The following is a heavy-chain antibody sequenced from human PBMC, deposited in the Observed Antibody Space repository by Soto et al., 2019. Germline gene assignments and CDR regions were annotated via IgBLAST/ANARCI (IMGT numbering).Heavy chain of an antibody. J-gene: IGHJ6*02. V-gene: IGHV1-18*04. Sequence: ASVKVSCKASAYTFTSYGISWMRQAPGQGLEWMGWISASKGTTNYAQKFQGRVTITADESTSTAYMELSSLRSEDTAVYYCARGLWELPPYYYYGMDVWGQGTTVTVSS. CDR1: AYTFTSYG. D-gene: IGHD1-26*01. CDR3: ARGLWELPPYYYYGMDV. CDR2: ISASKGTT.